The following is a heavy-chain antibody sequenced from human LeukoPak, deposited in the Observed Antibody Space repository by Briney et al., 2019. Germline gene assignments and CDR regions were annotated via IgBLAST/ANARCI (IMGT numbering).Heavy chain of an antibody. CDR3: ARGSTYYDSSGQVPFDY. CDR1: GFTFSSHS. V-gene: IGHV3-48*01. J-gene: IGHJ4*02. CDR2: ISSSSSTI. D-gene: IGHD3-22*01. Sequence: GGSLRLSCAASGFTFSSHSMNWVRQAPGKGLEWVSYISSSSSTIYYADSVKGRFTISRDNAKNSLYLQMNSLRAEDTAVYYCARGSTYYDSSGQVPFDYWGQGTLVTVSS.